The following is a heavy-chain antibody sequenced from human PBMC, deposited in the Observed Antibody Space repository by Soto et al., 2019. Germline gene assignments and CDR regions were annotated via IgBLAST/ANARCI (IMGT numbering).Heavy chain of an antibody. D-gene: IGHD2-8*01. CDR1: GYTFTSYG. CDR2: ISAYNGNT. V-gene: IGHV1-18*01. CDR3: ASYGYCTNGVCYGPFDY. J-gene: IGHJ4*02. Sequence: QVQLVQSGAEVKKPGASVKVSCKASGYTFTSYGISWVRQAPGQGLEWMGWISAYNGNTNYAQKLQGRVTMTTDTSTSSAYMELRSLRSDDTAVYYCASYGYCTNGVCYGPFDYWGQGTLVTVSS.